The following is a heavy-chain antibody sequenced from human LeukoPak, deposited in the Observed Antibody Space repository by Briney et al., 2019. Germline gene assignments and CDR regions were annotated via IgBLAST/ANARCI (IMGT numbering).Heavy chain of an antibody. Sequence: SQPLSLTCTVSGSSISSGGYYWSWIRQHPGKGLEWIGYIYYSGSTYYNPSLKSRVTISVDTSKNQFSLKLSSVTAADTAVYYCARDPTAGQYYYYGMDVWGQGTTVTVSS. CDR2: IYYSGST. V-gene: IGHV4-31*03. J-gene: IGHJ6*02. CDR3: ARDPTAGQYYYYGMDV. CDR1: GSSISSGGYY.